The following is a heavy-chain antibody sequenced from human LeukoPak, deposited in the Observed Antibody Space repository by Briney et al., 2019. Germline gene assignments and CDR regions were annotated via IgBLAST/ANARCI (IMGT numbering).Heavy chain of an antibody. D-gene: IGHD6-13*01. CDR2: IWYDGSNK. J-gene: IGHJ6*04. V-gene: IGHV3-33*01. CDR3: ARDRGYSSSWYHYGMDV. Sequence: SGGSLRLSCAASGFTFSSYGMHWVRQAPGKGLEWVAVIWYDGSNKYYADSVKGRFTISRDNSKNTLYLQMNSLRAEDTAVYYCARDRGYSSSWYHYGMDVWGKGTTVTVSS. CDR1: GFTFSSYG.